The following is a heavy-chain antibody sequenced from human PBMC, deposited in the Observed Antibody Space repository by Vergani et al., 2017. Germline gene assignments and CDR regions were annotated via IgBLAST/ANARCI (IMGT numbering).Heavy chain of an antibody. Sequence: QVHLVESGGGVVQPGRSLRLSCVVSGFTSSSYGMHWVRQAPGKGLEWVAVISYDGTQKYYADSVKGRFTISRDNSKSTLYLQMNSLRTEDTAVYYCATKSCGTPGCQIGYFRGWGQGTLVTVSS. CDR2: ISYDGTQK. D-gene: IGHD1-1*01. J-gene: IGHJ1*01. CDR1: GFTSSSYG. CDR3: ATKSCGTPGCQIGYFRG. V-gene: IGHV3-30*03.